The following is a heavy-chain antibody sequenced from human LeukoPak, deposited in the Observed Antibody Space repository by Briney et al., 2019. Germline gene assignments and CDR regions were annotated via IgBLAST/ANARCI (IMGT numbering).Heavy chain of an antibody. J-gene: IGHJ6*02. CDR3: AREGATHYYYYGMDV. CDR2: ISAYNGNT. Sequence: ASVKVSCKASGYTFTSYGISWVRQAPGQGLEWMGWISAYNGNTNYAQKLQGRVTMTTDTSTSTAYMELRSLRSDDTAVYYCAREGATHYYYYGMDVWGQGTTVTVSS. D-gene: IGHD1-26*01. V-gene: IGHV1-18*01. CDR1: GYTFTSYG.